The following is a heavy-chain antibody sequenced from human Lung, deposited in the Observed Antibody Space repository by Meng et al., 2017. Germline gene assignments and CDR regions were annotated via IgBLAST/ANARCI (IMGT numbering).Heavy chain of an antibody. V-gene: IGHV4-34*01. CDR2: LDPSGST. CDR1: VGSFRSYI. D-gene: IGHD5-24*01. CDR3: AGGRTPMAHDFDY. J-gene: IGHJ4*02. Sequence: QGQLPPAGAGLVTLWDYISVHGVVSVGSFRSYIWRWVRQAPGKGLEWIAELDPSGSTKYNPSLESRASISVDTSQTNISLKVRSVTAADSAVYYCAGGRTPMAHDFDYWGQGTLVTVSS.